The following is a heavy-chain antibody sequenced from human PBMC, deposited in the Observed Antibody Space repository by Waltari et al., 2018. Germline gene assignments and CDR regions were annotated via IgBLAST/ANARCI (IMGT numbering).Heavy chain of an antibody. CDR2: INHSGST. D-gene: IGHD4-17*01. J-gene: IGHJ4*02. CDR3: ARDRSVGDSRGFDY. CDR1: GGSFSGYY. V-gene: IGHV4-34*01. Sequence: QVQLQQWGAGLLKPSETLSLTCAVYGGSFSGYYWSWIRQPPGKGLEWIGEINHSGSTHYNPSLKSRVTISVDTSKNQFSLKLSSVTAADTAVYYCARDRSVGDSRGFDYWGQGTLVTVSS.